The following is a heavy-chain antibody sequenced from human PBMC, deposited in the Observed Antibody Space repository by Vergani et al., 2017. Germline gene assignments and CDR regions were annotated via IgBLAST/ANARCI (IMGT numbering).Heavy chain of an antibody. J-gene: IGHJ3*02. CDR2: INSDGSST. V-gene: IGHV3-74*01. CDR1: GFTFSRYW. D-gene: IGHD3-10*01. CDR3: ARDQSRSYAFDI. Sequence: EVQLVESGGGLVQPGGSLRLSCAASGFTFSRYWMHWVRQAPGKGLVWVSRINSDGSSTSYADSVKGRFTISRDNAKNTLYLQMNSLRAEDTAVYYCARDQSRSYAFDIWGQGTMVTVSS.